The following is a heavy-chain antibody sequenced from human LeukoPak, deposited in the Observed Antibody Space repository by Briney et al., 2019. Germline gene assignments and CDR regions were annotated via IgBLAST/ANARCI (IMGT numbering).Heavy chain of an antibody. J-gene: IGHJ3*02. CDR2: IKSKTDGGTT. CDR1: EFTFRSYE. V-gene: IGHV3-15*01. CDR3: TTVGPSGDSSDAFDI. Sequence: GGSLRLSCAASEFTFRSYEMNWVRQAPGKGLEWVGRIKSKTDGGTTNHAAPVKGRFTISRDDSKNTLYLQMNSLKTEDTAVYFCTTVGPSGDSSDAFDIWGQGTMVTVSS. D-gene: IGHD2-21*02.